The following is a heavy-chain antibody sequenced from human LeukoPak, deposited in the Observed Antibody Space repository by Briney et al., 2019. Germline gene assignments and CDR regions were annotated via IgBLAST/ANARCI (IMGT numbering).Heavy chain of an antibody. V-gene: IGHV1-24*01. CDR3: ATWGPKNWSDP. Sequence: VASVKVSCKASGYTFTGYYMHWVRQAPGKGLEWMGGFDPEDGETIYAQRFQGRVTMTEDTSTDTAYMELSSLRSEDTAVYYCATWGPKNWSDPWGQGTLVTVSS. D-gene: IGHD3-16*01. CDR2: FDPEDGET. J-gene: IGHJ5*02. CDR1: GYTFTGYY.